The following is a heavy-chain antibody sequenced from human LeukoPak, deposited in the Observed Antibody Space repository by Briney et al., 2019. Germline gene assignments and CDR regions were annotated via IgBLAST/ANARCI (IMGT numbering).Heavy chain of an antibody. D-gene: IGHD5-18*01. Sequence: PGGSLRLSCAASGFTFSSSAMHWVRQAPGKGLEWVAVISYDGSNKYYADSVKGRFTISRDNSKNTLYLQMNSLRTEDTAVYYCVAWDTAMETPGMDVWGQGTTVTVSS. CDR2: ISYDGSNK. CDR3: VAWDTAMETPGMDV. J-gene: IGHJ6*02. CDR1: GFTFSSSA. V-gene: IGHV3-30*04.